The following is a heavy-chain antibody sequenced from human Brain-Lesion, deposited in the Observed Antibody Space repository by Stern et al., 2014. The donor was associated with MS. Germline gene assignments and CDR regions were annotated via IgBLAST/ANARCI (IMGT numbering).Heavy chain of an antibody. D-gene: IGHD3-3*01. V-gene: IGHV1-2*02. CDR3: ARDQRGITIFGVVTDYYYLGMDV. CDR2: INPKTGGT. Sequence: QMQLVQSGAEVKKPGASVKGSCKTSGYIFTGYYIHWVRQAPGQGLEWMAWINPKTGGTKYAQKFQGRVTMSRDTSISTAYVELSSLTSDDTAVYYCARDQRGITIFGVVTDYYYLGMDVWGQGTTVTVSS. J-gene: IGHJ6*02. CDR1: GYIFTGYY.